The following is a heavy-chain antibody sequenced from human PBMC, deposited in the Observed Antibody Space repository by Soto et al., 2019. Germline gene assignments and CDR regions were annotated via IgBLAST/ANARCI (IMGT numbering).Heavy chain of an antibody. CDR2: IYYSGST. D-gene: IGHD6-13*01. J-gene: IGHJ3*02. CDR1: GGSISSYY. CDR3: ARIRRGVRAAGTAGFDI. V-gene: IGHV4-59*08. Sequence: SETLSLTCTVSGGSISSYYWSWIRQPPGKGLEWIGYIYYSGSTNYNPSLKSRVTISVDTSKNQFSLKLSSVTAADTAVYYCARIRRGVRAAGTAGFDIWGQGTMVTVSS.